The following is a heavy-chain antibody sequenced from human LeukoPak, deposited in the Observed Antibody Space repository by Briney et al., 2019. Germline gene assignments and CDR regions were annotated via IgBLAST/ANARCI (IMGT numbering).Heavy chain of an antibody. D-gene: IGHD2-2*01. CDR3: ARSRAYCSSTSCYLQYFDY. Sequence: ASVKVSCKASGYTFTSYYMHWVRQAPGQGLEWMGIINPSGGSTSYAQKFQGRVTMTRDMSTSTVYMELSSLRSEDTAVYYCARSRAYCSSTSCYLQYFDYWGQGTLVTVSS. CDR1: GYTFTSYY. V-gene: IGHV1-46*01. J-gene: IGHJ4*02. CDR2: INPSGGST.